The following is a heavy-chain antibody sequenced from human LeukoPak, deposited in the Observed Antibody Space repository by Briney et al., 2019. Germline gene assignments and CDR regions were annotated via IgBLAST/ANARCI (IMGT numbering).Heavy chain of an antibody. CDR3: ARDPPGIAASVSGG. CDR2: IYSGGTT. J-gene: IGHJ4*02. Sequence: PGGSLRLSCTASGFTVSNNYMNWVRQALGKGLEWVALIYSGGTTNYADSVKGRFTISRDNSKNTSYLQMTNVRVEDTAVYYCARDPPGIAASVSGGWGQGTLVTVSS. V-gene: IGHV3-53*01. D-gene: IGHD6-13*01. CDR1: GFTVSNNY.